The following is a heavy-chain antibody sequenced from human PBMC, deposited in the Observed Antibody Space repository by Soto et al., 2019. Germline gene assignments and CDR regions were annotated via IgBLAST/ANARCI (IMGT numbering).Heavy chain of an antibody. D-gene: IGHD5-12*01. Sequence: SETLSLTCTVSGGSISSSSYYWGWIRQPPGKGLEWIGSIYYSGSTYYNPSLKSRVTISVDTSKNQFSLKLSSVTAADTAVYYCARQLTDSGYAYYYYYGMDVWGQGTTVTVSS. J-gene: IGHJ6*02. CDR3: ARQLTDSGYAYYYYYGMDV. CDR2: IYYSGST. CDR1: GGSISSSSYY. V-gene: IGHV4-39*01.